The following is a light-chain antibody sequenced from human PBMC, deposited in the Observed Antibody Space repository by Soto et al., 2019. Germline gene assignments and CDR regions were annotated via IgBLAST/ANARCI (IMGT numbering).Light chain of an antibody. Sequence: EIVLTQSPGTLSLSPGERATLYCRASQSVGSNYLAWYQQKPGQAPRVLIYGASSRATGILDGFSGSGSGADFTLPISRLVPEDFAVYYCQQYTTSPFTFGPGTKVDIK. CDR3: QQYTTSPFT. J-gene: IGKJ3*01. CDR2: GAS. V-gene: IGKV3-20*01. CDR1: QSVGSNY.